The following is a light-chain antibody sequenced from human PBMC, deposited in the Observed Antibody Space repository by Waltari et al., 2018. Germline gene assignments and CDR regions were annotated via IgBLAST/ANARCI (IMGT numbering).Light chain of an antibody. V-gene: IGLV1-51*01. Sequence: QSILTQPPSLSAAPGQKVTISCSGSSSTLGNNEVPGYQQLPETAPRLLIYDNNKRPSGIPGRFSGSKSGTSATLDITGLQTGDEGHYYCATWDERLTAVVFGGGTRLTVL. CDR2: DNN. J-gene: IGLJ2*01. CDR3: ATWDERLTAVV. CDR1: SSTLGNNE.